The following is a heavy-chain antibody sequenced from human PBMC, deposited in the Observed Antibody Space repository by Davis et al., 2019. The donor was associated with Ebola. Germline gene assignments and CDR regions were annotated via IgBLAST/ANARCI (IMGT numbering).Heavy chain of an antibody. CDR3: ARDGIHHQYNIPDYYYGMDV. Sequence: GESLKISCAASGFTFSSYSMNWVRQAPGKGLEWVSSISSSSSYIYYADSVKGRFTISRDNAKNSLYLQMNSLRAEDTAVYYCARDGIHHQYNIPDYYYGMDVWGQGTTVTVSS. CDR1: GFTFSSYS. J-gene: IGHJ6*02. CDR2: ISSSSSYI. V-gene: IGHV3-21*01. D-gene: IGHD1-1*01.